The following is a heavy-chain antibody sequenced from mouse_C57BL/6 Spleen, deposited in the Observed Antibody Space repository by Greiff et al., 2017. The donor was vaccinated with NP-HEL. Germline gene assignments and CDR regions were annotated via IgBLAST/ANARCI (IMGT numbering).Heavy chain of an antibody. J-gene: IGHJ4*01. CDR3: ARGNGYYAMDY. Sequence: QVQLQQSGAELVKPGASVKLSCKASGYTFTSYWMQWVKQRPGQGLEWIGEIDPSDSYTNYNQKFKGKATLTVDTSSSTAYMQLSSLTSEDSAVYYCARGNGYYAMDYWGQGTSVTVSS. CDR1: GYTFTSYW. CDR2: IDPSDSYT. V-gene: IGHV1-50*01.